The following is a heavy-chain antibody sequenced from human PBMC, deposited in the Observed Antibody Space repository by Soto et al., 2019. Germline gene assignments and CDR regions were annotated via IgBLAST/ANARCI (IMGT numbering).Heavy chain of an antibody. CDR3: ARDRVIDDYIWGSYRYTTPYNWFEP. J-gene: IGHJ5*02. CDR1: GFTFSSYS. V-gene: IGHV3-48*01. CDR2: ISSSSSTI. Sequence: GESLKISCAASGFTFSSYSMNWVRQAPGKGLEWVSYISSSSSTIYYADSVKGRFTISRDNAKNSLYLQMNSLRAEDTAVYYCARDRVIDDYIWGSYRYTTPYNWFEPWGQGTLVTVSS. D-gene: IGHD3-16*02.